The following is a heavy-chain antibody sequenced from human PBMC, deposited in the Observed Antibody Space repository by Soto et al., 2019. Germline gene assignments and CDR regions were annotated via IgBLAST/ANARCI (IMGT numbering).Heavy chain of an antibody. J-gene: IGHJ4*02. CDR3: AGGPEYDILTGCDY. V-gene: IGHV3-23*01. Sequence: EVQLLESGGGFVQPGESLRLSCAASGFTFSLSAMSWVRQAPGRGLDWVSSLSGGGSTTDYADSATGRFTISRANSINTVHLQMISLRAEDTAVYYCAGGPEYDILTGCDYWGQGALVTVSS. CDR2: LSGGGSTT. CDR1: GFTFSLSA. D-gene: IGHD3-9*01.